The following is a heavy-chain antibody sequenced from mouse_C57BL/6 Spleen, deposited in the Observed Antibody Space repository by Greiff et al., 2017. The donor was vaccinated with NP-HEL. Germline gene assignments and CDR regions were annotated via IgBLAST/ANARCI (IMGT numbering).Heavy chain of an antibody. Sequence: VQLQQPGAELVKPGASVKVSCKASGYTFTSYWMHWVKQRPGQGLEWIGRIHPSDSDTNYNQQFKGKAKLTVDQSSSTAYMQLSSLTSEDSAVYYGAIWNYGSTKAWFAYWGQGTLVTVSA. CDR1: GYTFTSYW. V-gene: IGHV1-74*01. CDR3: AIWNYGSTKAWFAY. D-gene: IGHD1-1*01. CDR2: IHPSDSDT. J-gene: IGHJ3*01.